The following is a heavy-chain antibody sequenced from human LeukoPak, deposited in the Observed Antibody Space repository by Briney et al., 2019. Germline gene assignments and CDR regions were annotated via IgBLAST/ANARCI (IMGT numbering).Heavy chain of an antibody. J-gene: IGHJ4*02. CDR2: IYYSGST. D-gene: IGHD3-22*01. CDR1: GFTDNTNH. CDR3: ARHWADDSSGYHYFDY. V-gene: IGHV4-59*08. Sequence: GSLRLSCAASGFTDNTNHMSWVRQAPGKGLEWIGYIYYSGSTNYNPSLKSRVTISVDTSKNQFSLKLSSVTAADTAVYYCARHWADDSSGYHYFDYWGQGTLVTVSS.